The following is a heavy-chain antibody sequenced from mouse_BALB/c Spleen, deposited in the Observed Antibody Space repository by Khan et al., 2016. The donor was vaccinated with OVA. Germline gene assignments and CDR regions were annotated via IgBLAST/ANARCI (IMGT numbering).Heavy chain of an antibody. CDR1: GYTFTSYT. J-gene: IGHJ3*01. Sequence: VQLQQSGAELARPGASVKMSCKASGYTFTSYTIHWIKQRPGQGLEWIGFINPSSAYTNYNQKFKDKATLTADKSSTTAYMQLSSLTSDESAVYYCARDGAYYRNDGWFAYWGQGTLVTVSA. V-gene: IGHV1-4*01. D-gene: IGHD2-14*01. CDR2: INPSSAYT. CDR3: ARDGAYYRNDGWFAY.